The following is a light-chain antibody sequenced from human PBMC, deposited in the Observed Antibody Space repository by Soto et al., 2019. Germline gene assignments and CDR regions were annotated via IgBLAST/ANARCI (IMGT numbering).Light chain of an antibody. V-gene: IGLV2-14*01. CDR2: DDI. Sequence: QSVLTQPASVSGSPGQSVAISCTGTSSDVGGYNSVSWYQQHPGKAPKLMIQDDINRPSGVSDRFSGSKSGNTASLTISGLQAEDEADYYCSSYTSTSTYVFGSGTKLTVL. CDR1: SSDVGGYNS. CDR3: SSYTSTSTYV. J-gene: IGLJ1*01.